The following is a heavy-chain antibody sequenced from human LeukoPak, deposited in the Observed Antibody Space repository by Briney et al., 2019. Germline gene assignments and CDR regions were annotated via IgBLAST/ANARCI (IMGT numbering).Heavy chain of an antibody. CDR2: ITSSSGTI. CDR3: AKDTHYYDSSGARPFDY. J-gene: IGHJ4*02. V-gene: IGHV3-48*04. CDR1: GFTFSSYT. D-gene: IGHD3-22*01. Sequence: PGGSLRLSCEASGFTFSSYTMNWVRQAPGKGLEWLSYITSSSGTIYYADSVKGRFTISRDNAKNTLYLQMNSLRAEDTAVYYCAKDTHYYDSSGARPFDYWGQGTLVTVSS.